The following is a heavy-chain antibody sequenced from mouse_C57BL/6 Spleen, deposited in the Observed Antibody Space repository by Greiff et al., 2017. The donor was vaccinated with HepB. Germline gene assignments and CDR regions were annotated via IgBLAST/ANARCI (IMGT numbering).Heavy chain of an antibody. J-gene: IGHJ3*01. D-gene: IGHD2-3*01. V-gene: IGHV3-6*01. CDR2: ISYDGSN. Sequence: EVKLQESGPGLVKPSQSLSLTCSVTGYSITSGYYWNWIRQFPGNKLEWMGYISYDGSNNYNPSLKNRISITRDTSKNQFFLKLNSVTTEDTATYYCAREIYDGYSFAYWGQGTLVTVSA. CDR3: AREIYDGYSFAY. CDR1: GYSITSGYY.